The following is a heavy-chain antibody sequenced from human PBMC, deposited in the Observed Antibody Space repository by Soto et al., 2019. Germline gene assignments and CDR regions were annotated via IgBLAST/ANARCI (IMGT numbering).Heavy chain of an antibody. CDR2: IDPSDSRT. D-gene: IGHD2-8*01. CDR3: ARDDSNGDFDF. J-gene: IGHJ4*02. V-gene: IGHV5-10-1*01. Sequence: GESLKISCEASGYMFPIYHISWVRQVPGKGLEWVGKIDPSDSRTMYRPSSRARITISVDKSINTAYLEWGRLKASDTAMYYCARDDSNGDFDFWGQGTQVTVSS. CDR1: GYMFPIYH.